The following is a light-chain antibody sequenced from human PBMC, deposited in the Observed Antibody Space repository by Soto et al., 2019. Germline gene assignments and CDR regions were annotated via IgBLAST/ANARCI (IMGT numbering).Light chain of an antibody. CDR2: DVS. CDR1: SSDVGGYNY. CDR3: SSYTSSSTLYV. J-gene: IGLJ1*01. V-gene: IGLV2-14*03. Sequence: QSALTQPASVSGSPGQSITISCTGTSSDVGGYNYVSWYQHHPGKAPKLMMYDVSSRPSGVSNRFSGSKSGNTASLTISGLQAEDEADYYCSSYTSSSTLYVFGTETKVTVL.